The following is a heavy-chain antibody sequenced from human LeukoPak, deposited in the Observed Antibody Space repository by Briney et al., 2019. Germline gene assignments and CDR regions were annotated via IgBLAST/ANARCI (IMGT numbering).Heavy chain of an antibody. Sequence: SETLSLTRTVSGGSISSYYWSWIRQPPGKGLEWIGYIYYSGSTNYNPSLKSRVTISVDTSKNQFSLKLSSVTAADTAVYYCARQGDGDSLDYWGQGTLVTVSS. CDR3: ARQGDGDSLDY. CDR1: GGSISSYY. CDR2: IYYSGST. D-gene: IGHD2-21*01. J-gene: IGHJ4*02. V-gene: IGHV4-59*08.